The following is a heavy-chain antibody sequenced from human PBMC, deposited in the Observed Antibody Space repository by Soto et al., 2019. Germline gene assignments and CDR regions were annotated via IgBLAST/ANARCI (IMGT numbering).Heavy chain of an antibody. V-gene: IGHV3-23*01. D-gene: IGHD3-22*01. Sequence: GGSLRLSCAASGFTFSSYAMSWVRQAPWKGLEWVSAISGSGGSTYYSDSVKGRFTISRDNSKNTLYLQMNSLRAEDTAVYYCAKDGTYYYDSSGYPDAFDIWGQGTMVTVS. CDR1: GFTFSSYA. J-gene: IGHJ3*02. CDR3: AKDGTYYYDSSGYPDAFDI. CDR2: ISGSGGST.